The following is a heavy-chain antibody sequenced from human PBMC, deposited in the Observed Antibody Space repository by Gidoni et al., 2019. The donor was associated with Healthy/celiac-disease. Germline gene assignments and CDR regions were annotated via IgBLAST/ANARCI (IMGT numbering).Heavy chain of an antibody. V-gene: IGHV4-31*03. J-gene: IGHJ5*02. CDR3: ARVAWGAQLELNWFDP. CDR1: GGSISSGGYY. D-gene: IGHD1-1*01. CDR2: IYYSGST. Sequence: QVQLQESGPGLVKPSQTLSLTCTVSGGSISSGGYYWSWIRQHPGKGLEWIGYIYYSGSTYYNPSLKSRVTISVDTSKNQFSLKLSSVTAADTAVYYCARVAWGAQLELNWFDPWGQGTLVTVSS.